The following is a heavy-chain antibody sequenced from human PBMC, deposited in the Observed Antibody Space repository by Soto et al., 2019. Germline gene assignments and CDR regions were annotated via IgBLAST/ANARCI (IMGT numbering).Heavy chain of an antibody. CDR3: AKDRPVAYYYYDSSVDFDY. D-gene: IGHD3-22*01. J-gene: IGHJ4*02. Sequence: GGSLRLSCAASGFTFSSYAMSWVRQAPGKGLEWVSAISGSGGSTYYADSVKGRFTISRDNSKNTLYLQMNSLRAEDTAVYYCAKDRPVAYYYYDSSVDFDYWGQGTLVTVSS. V-gene: IGHV3-23*01. CDR1: GFTFSSYA. CDR2: ISGSGGST.